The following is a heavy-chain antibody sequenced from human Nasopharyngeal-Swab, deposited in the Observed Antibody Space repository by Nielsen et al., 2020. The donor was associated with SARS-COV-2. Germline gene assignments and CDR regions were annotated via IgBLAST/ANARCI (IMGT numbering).Heavy chain of an antibody. CDR3: ASSSRGYSSGWHGVRSLDAFDI. Sequence: WIRQPPGKGLEWVSSISSSSSYIYYADSVKGRFTISRDNAKNSLDLQMNSLRAEDTAVYYCASSSRGYSSGWHGVRSLDAFDIWGQGTMVTVSS. CDR2: ISSSSSYI. V-gene: IGHV3-21*01. D-gene: IGHD6-19*01. J-gene: IGHJ3*02.